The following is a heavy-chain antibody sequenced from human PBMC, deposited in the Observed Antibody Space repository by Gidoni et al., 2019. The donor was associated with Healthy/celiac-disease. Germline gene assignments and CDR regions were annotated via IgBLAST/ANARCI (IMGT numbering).Heavy chain of an antibody. J-gene: IGHJ6*02. V-gene: IGHV3-9*01. Sequence: EASGFTFDDYAMHWVRQAPGKGLEWVSGISWNSGSIGYADSVKGRFTISRDNAKNSLYLQTNSLRAEDTALYYCAKDRLYCSSTSCYLTFYFYSDGMDVWGQGTTVTVSS. CDR1: GFTFDDYA. CDR2: ISWNSGSI. CDR3: AKDRLYCSSTSCYLTFYFYSDGMDV. D-gene: IGHD2-2*01.